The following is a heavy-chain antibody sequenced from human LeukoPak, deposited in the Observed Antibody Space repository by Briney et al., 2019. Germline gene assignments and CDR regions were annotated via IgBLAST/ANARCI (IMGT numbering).Heavy chain of an antibody. D-gene: IGHD3-16*01. CDR1: GGSISSSSYY. V-gene: IGHV4-39*01. CDR2: IYYSGST. J-gene: IGHJ4*02. CDR3: ARLPARGIWGFDY. Sequence: PSETLSLTCTVSGGSISSSSYYWGWIRQPPGKGLEWIGSIYYSGSTYYNPSLKSRFTISVDTSKNQFSLKLSSVTAADTAVYYCARLPARGIWGFDYWGQGTLVTVSS.